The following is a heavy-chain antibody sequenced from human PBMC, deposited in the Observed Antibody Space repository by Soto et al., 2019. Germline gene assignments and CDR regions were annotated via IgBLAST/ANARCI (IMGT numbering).Heavy chain of an antibody. D-gene: IGHD6-13*01. Sequence: QVQLVESGGGVVQPGRSLRLSCAASGFTFSSYGMHWVRQAPGKGLEWVAVISYDGSKKYYADSVKGRFTISRDNSKNTLYLQMNSLRAEDTAVYYCAKAAAAAGLGGQGTLVTVSS. CDR3: AKAAAAAGL. CDR1: GFTFSSYG. V-gene: IGHV3-30*18. J-gene: IGHJ4*02. CDR2: ISYDGSKK.